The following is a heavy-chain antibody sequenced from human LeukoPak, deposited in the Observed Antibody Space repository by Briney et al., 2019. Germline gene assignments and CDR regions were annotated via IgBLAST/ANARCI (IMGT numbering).Heavy chain of an antibody. Sequence: ASVKVSCKVSGYTLTELSMHWVRQAPGKGLEWMGGFDPEDGETIYAQKFQGRVTMTEDTSTSTAYMELRSLRSDDTAVYYCARDYGGNPWDFLDYWGQGTLVTVPS. D-gene: IGHD4-23*01. J-gene: IGHJ4*02. CDR1: GYTLTELS. CDR3: ARDYGGNPWDFLDY. V-gene: IGHV1-24*01. CDR2: FDPEDGET.